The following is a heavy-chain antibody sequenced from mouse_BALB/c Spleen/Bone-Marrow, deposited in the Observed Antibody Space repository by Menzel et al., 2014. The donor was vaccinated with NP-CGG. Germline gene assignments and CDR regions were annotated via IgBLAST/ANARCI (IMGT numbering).Heavy chain of an antibody. CDR1: ELTYSSYG. V-gene: IGHV5-6*01. Sequence: EVKLVESGGDLVKPGGSLKLPCAASELTYSSYGMSWVRQTPDKRLEWVATISGGDAYTYYPDSVKGRFTISRDSAKNILYLQMSSLKSEDTAMYYCGRGDGSMDYWGQGTSVTVSS. D-gene: IGHD3-3*01. CDR3: GRGDGSMDY. J-gene: IGHJ4*01. CDR2: ISGGDAYT.